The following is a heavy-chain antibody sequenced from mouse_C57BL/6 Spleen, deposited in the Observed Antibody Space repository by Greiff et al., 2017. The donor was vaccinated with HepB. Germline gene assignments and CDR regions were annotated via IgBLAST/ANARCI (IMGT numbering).Heavy chain of an antibody. V-gene: IGHV1-54*01. CDR2: INPGSGGT. J-gene: IGHJ3*01. Sequence: QVHVKQSGAELVRPGTSVKVSCKASGYAFTNYLIEWVKQRPGQGLEWIGVINPGSGGTNYNEKFKGKATLTADKSSSTAYMQLSSLTSEDSAVYFCARSRIYDGYGGFADWGQGTLVTVSA. CDR1: GYAFTNYL. D-gene: IGHD2-3*01. CDR3: ARSRIYDGYGGFAD.